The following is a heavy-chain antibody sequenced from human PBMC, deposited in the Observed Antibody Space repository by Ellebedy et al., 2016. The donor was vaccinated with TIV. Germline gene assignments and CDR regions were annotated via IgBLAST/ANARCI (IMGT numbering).Heavy chain of an antibody. CDR2: ISGSGGST. V-gene: IGHV3-23*01. CDR3: ARAPVTWIQFDY. D-gene: IGHD5-18*01. CDR1: GFTVSSNY. Sequence: GESLKISCAASGFTVSSNYMSWVRQAPGKGLEWVSAISGSGGSTYYADSVKGRFTISRDNSKNTLYLQMNSLRAEDTAVYYCARAPVTWIQFDYWGQGTLVTVSS. J-gene: IGHJ4*02.